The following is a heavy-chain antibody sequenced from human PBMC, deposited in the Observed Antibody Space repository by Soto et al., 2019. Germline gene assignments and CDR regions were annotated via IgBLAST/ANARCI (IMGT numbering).Heavy chain of an antibody. CDR1: GFPFSTYG. D-gene: IGHD1-1*01. CDR3: ATELNDMLAFHI. J-gene: IGHJ3*02. V-gene: IGHV3-33*03. CDR2: IWNDGSNK. Sequence: QVQLVESGGGVVQPGRSLRLSCVASGFPFSTYGMHWVRQAPGKGLEWVAMIWNDGSNKYYTDSMKDRFTISRDNSRNTLYLQMNRLRDDDSAVYYCATELNDMLAFHIWGQGTMVTVSS.